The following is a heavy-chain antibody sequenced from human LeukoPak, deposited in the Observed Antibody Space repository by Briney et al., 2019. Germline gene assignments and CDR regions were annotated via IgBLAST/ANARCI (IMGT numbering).Heavy chain of an antibody. CDR2: IWYDGSNK. Sequence: QPGRSLRLSCAASGFTFSSYGMHWVRQAPGKGLEWVAVIWYDGSNKYYADSVKGRFTISRDNSKNTLYLQMNSLRAEDTAVYYCARDKCSSSSYYFDYWGQGTLVTVSS. CDR1: GFTFSSYG. J-gene: IGHJ4*02. D-gene: IGHD6-6*01. CDR3: ARDKCSSSSYYFDY. V-gene: IGHV3-33*01.